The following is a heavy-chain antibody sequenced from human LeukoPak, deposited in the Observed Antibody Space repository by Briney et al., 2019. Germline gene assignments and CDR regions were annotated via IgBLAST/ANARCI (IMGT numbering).Heavy chain of an antibody. CDR2: ISSSSSYI. Sequence: GGSLRLSCAASGFTFSSYSMNWVRQAPGKGLEWVSSISSSSSYIYYADSVKGRFTISRDNAKDSLYLQMNSLRAEDTAVYYCARDDYSYYFDYWGQGTLVTVSS. CDR3: ARDDYSYYFDY. CDR1: GFTFSSYS. J-gene: IGHJ4*02. D-gene: IGHD4-11*01. V-gene: IGHV3-21*01.